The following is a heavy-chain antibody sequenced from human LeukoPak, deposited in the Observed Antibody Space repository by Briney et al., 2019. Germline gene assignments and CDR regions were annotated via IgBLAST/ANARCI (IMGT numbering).Heavy chain of an antibody. J-gene: IGHJ5*02. CDR3: ARDLGWLQLRGFDP. CDR1: GFTFSSYA. D-gene: IGHD5-24*01. CDR2: ISGSGGST. Sequence: GASLRLSCAASGFTFSSYAMSWVRQAPGKGLEWVSAISGSGGSTYYADSVKGRFTISRDNAKNSLYLQMNSLRAEDTAVYYCARDLGWLQLRGFDPWGQGTLVTVSS. V-gene: IGHV3-23*01.